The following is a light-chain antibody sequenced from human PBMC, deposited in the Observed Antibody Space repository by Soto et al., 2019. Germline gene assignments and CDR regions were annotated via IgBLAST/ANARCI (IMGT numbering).Light chain of an antibody. J-gene: IGKJ1*01. CDR2: QAT. CDR3: QEYSRDHRR. V-gene: IGKV1-5*03. CDR1: QSISTW. Sequence: DIQMTQSPSTLSTSVGDRVTITCRASQSISTWLAWYQQKPGKAPKLLIYQATSLESGVPSRFSGSGSGTEFTLTISSLQADDFATYYCQEYSRDHRRFGQGTKVEIK.